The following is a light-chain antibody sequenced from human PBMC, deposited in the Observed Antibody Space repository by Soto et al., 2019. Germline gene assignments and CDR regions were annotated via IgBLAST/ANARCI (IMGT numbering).Light chain of an antibody. Sequence: DIQMTQFPSTLSASVGDRVTITCRASQSINSWLAWYQQKPGKAPKLLIYKTSNLESGVPSRFSGGGSETEFTLTISGLQPDDFATYYCQQYSVSSRAFGQGTKVEV. V-gene: IGKV1-5*03. J-gene: IGKJ1*01. CDR2: KTS. CDR3: QQYSVSSRA. CDR1: QSINSW.